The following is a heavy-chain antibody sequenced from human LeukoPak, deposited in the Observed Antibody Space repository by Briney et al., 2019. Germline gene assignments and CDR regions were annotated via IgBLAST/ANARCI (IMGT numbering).Heavy chain of an antibody. Sequence: EGTLRLACAASGFTFSSYGMSWVRQAPGKGLEWVSAISGSGGSTYYADSVKGRFTISRDNSKNTLYLQMNSLRAEDTAVYYCAKEGDYDILTGTPRGIDYGGQGTLVTASS. V-gene: IGHV3-23*01. D-gene: IGHD3-9*01. CDR2: ISGSGGST. J-gene: IGHJ4*02. CDR3: AKEGDYDILTGTPRGIDY. CDR1: GFTFSSYG.